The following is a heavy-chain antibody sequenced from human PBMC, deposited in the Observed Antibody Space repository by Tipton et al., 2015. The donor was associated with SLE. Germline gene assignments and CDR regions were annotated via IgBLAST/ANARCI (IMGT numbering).Heavy chain of an antibody. Sequence: QLVQSGGGVVQPGRSLRLSCAASGFTFSNYGMHWVRQAPGKGLEWVAVISYDGSNKYYADSVKGRFTISRDNSKNTLYLQMNSLRPEDTAVYYCARASRDIAAAGAFDIWGQGTMVTFSS. CDR3: ARASRDIAAAGAFDI. V-gene: IGHV3-30*19. D-gene: IGHD6-13*01. CDR2: ISYDGSNK. CDR1: GFTFSNYG. J-gene: IGHJ3*02.